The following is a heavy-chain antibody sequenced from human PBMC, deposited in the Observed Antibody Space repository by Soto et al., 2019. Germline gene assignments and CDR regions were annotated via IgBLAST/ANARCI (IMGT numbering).Heavy chain of an antibody. CDR1: GFNFSDYA. CDR3: AKGGRQWLVTSDFNY. J-gene: IGHJ4*02. D-gene: IGHD6-19*01. Sequence: VQLVESGGGVVQPGRSLRLSCAASGFNFSDYAMHWVHQAPGKGLEWVAVVSHDGRNTHYADSVKGRFTISRDSSKNTVSLEMTSLRAEDTAVYYCAKGGRQWLVTSDFNYWGQGALVTVSS. V-gene: IGHV3-30*18. CDR2: VSHDGRNT.